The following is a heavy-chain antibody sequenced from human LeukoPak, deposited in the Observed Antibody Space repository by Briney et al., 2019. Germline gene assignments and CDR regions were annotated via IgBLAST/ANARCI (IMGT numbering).Heavy chain of an antibody. J-gene: IGHJ3*02. D-gene: IGHD3-9*01. CDR3: AADWGYFDGSDAFDI. Sequence: TAVQGSCQASVFTFTRSAVQWVRQARGQRLEWIGWSVVGSGNTNYAHKFQERVTITRDMSTSTAYIELSSLRSEATAVYYCAADWGYFDGSDAFDIWGQGTTVTVSS. CDR1: VFTFTRSA. V-gene: IGHV1-58*01. CDR2: SVVGSGNT.